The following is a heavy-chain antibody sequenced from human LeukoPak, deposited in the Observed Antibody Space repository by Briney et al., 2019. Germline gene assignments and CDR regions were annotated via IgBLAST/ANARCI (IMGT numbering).Heavy chain of an antibody. V-gene: IGHV3-7*01. Sequence: GGSLRLSCAASGFIFSSYAMSWVRQAPGKGLEWVANIKEDGSEKYYVDSVKGRFTISRDNAKNSLYLQMNSLRAEDTAVYYCARVNYESSGYYSGYFDNWGQGTLVTVSS. D-gene: IGHD3-22*01. CDR1: GFIFSSYA. CDR3: ARVNYESSGYYSGYFDN. J-gene: IGHJ4*02. CDR2: IKEDGSEK.